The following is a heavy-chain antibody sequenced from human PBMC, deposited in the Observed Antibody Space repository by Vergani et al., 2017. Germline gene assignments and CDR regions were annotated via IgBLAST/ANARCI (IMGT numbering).Heavy chain of an antibody. J-gene: IGHJ5*02. D-gene: IGHD1-14*01. CDR2: TWYDGNNK. CDR1: GVTFNQYG. CDR3: ARDLRLLYNRFDP. V-gene: IGHV3-33*01. Sequence: VQLVDSGGGVVQPGRSLRLSCAASGVTFNQYGMHWVRQAPGKGLEWVAVTWYDGNNKQDADPVKGRFTISRDNSKSTMYLQMNSVRDEHTGVYYCARDLRLLYNRFDPWGQGTLVTVSS.